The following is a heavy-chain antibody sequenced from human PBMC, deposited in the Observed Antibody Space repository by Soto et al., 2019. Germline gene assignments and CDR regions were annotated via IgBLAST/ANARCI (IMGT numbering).Heavy chain of an antibody. CDR3: ARAVSVAGMVDNWFDP. Sequence: QVQLVQSGAEVQKPGSSVKVSCKASRGTFSSYTISWVRQAPGQGLEWMGRIIPILGIANYAQKFQGRVTITADKSTSTAYMELSSLRSEDTAVYYCARAVSVAGMVDNWFDPWGQGTLVTVSS. J-gene: IGHJ5*02. CDR1: RGTFSSYT. V-gene: IGHV1-69*02. CDR2: IIPILGIA. D-gene: IGHD6-19*01.